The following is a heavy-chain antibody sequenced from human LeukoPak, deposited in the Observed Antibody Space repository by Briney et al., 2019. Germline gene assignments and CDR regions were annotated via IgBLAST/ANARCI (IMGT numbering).Heavy chain of an antibody. D-gene: IGHD4-23*01. J-gene: IGHJ4*02. CDR3: ASGTTVVTPGRWYFDH. Sequence: PGGSLRLSCPASGFTLSDSRMNWVRQAPGKGLEWVSSISSSSNYIYYADSVKGRFTISRDNARNSLYLQMNSLRAEDTAVYYCASGTTVVTPGRWYFDHWGQGSLVTVSS. CDR1: GFTLSDSR. V-gene: IGHV3-21*01. CDR2: ISSSSNYI.